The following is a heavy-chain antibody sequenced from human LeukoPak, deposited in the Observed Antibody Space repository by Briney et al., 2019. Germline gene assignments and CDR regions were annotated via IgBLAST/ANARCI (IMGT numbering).Heavy chain of an antibody. Sequence: SETLSLTCTVSGGSISSYYWSWIRQPPGKGLEWIGYIYYSGSTNYNPSLKSRVTISVDTSKNQFSLKLSSVTAADTAAYYCARHSSSWSVLDYWGQGTLVTVSS. CDR2: IYYSGST. CDR1: GGSISSYY. J-gene: IGHJ4*02. CDR3: ARHSSSWSVLDY. V-gene: IGHV4-59*08. D-gene: IGHD6-13*01.